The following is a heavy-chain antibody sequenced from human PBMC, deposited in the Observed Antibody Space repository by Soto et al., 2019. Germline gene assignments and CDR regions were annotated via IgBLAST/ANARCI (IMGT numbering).Heavy chain of an antibody. D-gene: IGHD3-10*01. Sequence: EVQLVESGGGLVQPGGSLKLSCAASGFTFSGSAMHWVRQASGKGLEWVGRIRSKANSYATAYAASVKGRFTISRDDLKNTAYLQMTGLKTEHTAVYYCTSGYYYGSGSYYNAYWGQGSLVTVSS. V-gene: IGHV3-73*02. CDR1: GFTFSGSA. CDR3: TSGYYYGSGSYYNAY. J-gene: IGHJ4*02. CDR2: IRSKANSYAT.